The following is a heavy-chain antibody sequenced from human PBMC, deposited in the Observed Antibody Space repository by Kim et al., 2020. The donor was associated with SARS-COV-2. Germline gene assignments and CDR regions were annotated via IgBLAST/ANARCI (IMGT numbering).Heavy chain of an antibody. D-gene: IGHD4-4*01. J-gene: IGHJ6*03. CDR3: ARAVPPLHFSDV. V-gene: IGHV4-4*07. CDR2: IYASGST. Sequence: SETLSLTCTVSGGSISSNYWSWILQPAEKGLEWIGHIYASGSTNYNPSLKSRVTMSVDSSKNQFSLKLSSVTAADTAVYYCARAVPPLHFSDVWGKGTTV. CDR1: GGSISSNY.